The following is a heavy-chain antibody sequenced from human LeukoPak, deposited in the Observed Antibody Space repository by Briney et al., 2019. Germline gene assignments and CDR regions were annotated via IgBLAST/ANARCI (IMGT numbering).Heavy chain of an antibody. CDR2: INHSGST. CDR1: GGSFSGYY. CDR3: ACLGDNWFDP. J-gene: IGHJ5*02. V-gene: IGHV4-34*01. Sequence: SETLSLTCAVYGGSFSGYYWSWIRQPPGKGLEWIGEINHSGSTNYNPSLKSRVTISVDTSKNQFSLKLSSVTAADTAVYYCACLGDNWFDPWGQGTLVTVSS.